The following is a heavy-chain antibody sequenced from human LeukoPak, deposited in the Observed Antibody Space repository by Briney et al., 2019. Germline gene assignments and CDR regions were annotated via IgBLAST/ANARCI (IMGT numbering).Heavy chain of an antibody. CDR2: IYYSGIP. CDR1: GXSISSGVDY. CDR3: ARDPRGYGMDV. J-gene: IGHJ6*02. Sequence: SETLSLTCTVSGXSISSGVDYWSWIRQDPGKGLEWIGYIYYSGIPYYNPSLKSRVTISVDTSRDQFSLSLTSVTAADTAVYYCARDPRGYGMDVWGQGTTVTVSS. V-gene: IGHV4-31*03.